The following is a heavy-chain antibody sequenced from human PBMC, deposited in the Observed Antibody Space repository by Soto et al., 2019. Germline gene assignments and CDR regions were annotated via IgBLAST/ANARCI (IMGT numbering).Heavy chain of an antibody. CDR3: ASGYYYDSSGYYGSDY. J-gene: IGHJ4*02. CDR2: ISSSSSYI. CDR1: GFTFSSYT. Sequence: GGSLRLSCAASGFTFSSYTMAWVRQAPGKGLEWVSSISSSSSYIYYADSVKGRFTISRDNAKNSLYLQMNSLRAEDTAVYYCASGYYYDSSGYYGSDYWGQGTLVTVSS. V-gene: IGHV3-21*01. D-gene: IGHD3-22*01.